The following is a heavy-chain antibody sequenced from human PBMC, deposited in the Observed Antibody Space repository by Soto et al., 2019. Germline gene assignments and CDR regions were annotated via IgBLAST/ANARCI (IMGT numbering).Heavy chain of an antibody. J-gene: IGHJ5*02. V-gene: IGHV1-8*01. CDR1: GYTFTSYD. D-gene: IGHD2-2*01. CDR2: MNPNSGNT. Sequence: ASVKVSCKASGYTFTSYDINWVRQATGQGLEWMGWMNPNSGNTGYAQKFQGRVTMTRNTSISTAYMELSSLRSEDTAVYYRARGPPRVPAAIRFDPWGQGTLVTVSS. CDR3: ARGPPRVPAAIRFDP.